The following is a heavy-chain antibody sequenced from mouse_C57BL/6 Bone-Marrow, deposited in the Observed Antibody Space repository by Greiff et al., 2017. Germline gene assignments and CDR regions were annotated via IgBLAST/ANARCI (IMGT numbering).Heavy chain of an antibody. D-gene: IGHD5-1*01. J-gene: IGHJ4*01. Sequence: QVQLQQPGAELVKPGASVKLSCKASGYTFTSYWMHWVKQRPGQGLEWIGNINPSNGGTNYNEKFKSKATLTVDKSSSTAYMQLSSLTSEDSAVYYGARSGDCGTCFYAFDYWGQGTSVTVSS. CDR2: INPSNGGT. CDR1: GYTFTSYW. V-gene: IGHV1-53*01. CDR3: ARSGDCGTCFYAFDY.